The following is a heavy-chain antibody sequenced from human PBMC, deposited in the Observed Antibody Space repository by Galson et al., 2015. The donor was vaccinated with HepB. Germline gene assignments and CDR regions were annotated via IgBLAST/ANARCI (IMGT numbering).Heavy chain of an antibody. Sequence: SLRLSCAASGFTFSSYGMHWVRQAPGKGLEWVAVISYDGSNKYYADSVKGRFTISRDNSKNTLYLQMNSLRAEDTAVYYCAKDPRKWVFFGAFDIWGQGTMVTVSS. D-gene: IGHD1-26*01. CDR2: ISYDGSNK. V-gene: IGHV3-30*18. J-gene: IGHJ3*02. CDR3: AKDPRKWVFFGAFDI. CDR1: GFTFSSYG.